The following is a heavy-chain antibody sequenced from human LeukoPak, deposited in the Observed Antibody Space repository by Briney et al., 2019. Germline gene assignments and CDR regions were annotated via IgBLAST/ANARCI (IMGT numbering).Heavy chain of an antibody. D-gene: IGHD3-10*01. CDR3: AKGRSGGYLFDH. CDR2: ISYTGSA. V-gene: IGHV4-59*11. Sequence: SETLSLTCPVSGDSISTHYWSWIRQPPGKGLEGIGHISYTGSANYNPPLKRRVTISIDTSKNKFSLKLSSVTAADTAVYYCAKGRSGGYLFDHWGQGTLVTVSS. CDR1: GDSISTHY. J-gene: IGHJ4*02.